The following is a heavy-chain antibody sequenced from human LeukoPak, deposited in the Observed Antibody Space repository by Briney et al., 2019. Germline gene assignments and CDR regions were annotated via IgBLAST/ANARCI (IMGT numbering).Heavy chain of an antibody. D-gene: IGHD2-15*01. J-gene: IGHJ3*02. CDR1: GYTFTGYY. V-gene: IGHV1-2*02. CDR3: ARQQGTVPSCSGGSCYSEGAFDI. CDR2: INPNSGGT. Sequence: GASVKVSCKASGYTFTGYYMHWVRQAPGQGLEWMGWINPNSGGTNYAQKFQGRVTMTRDTSISTAYMELSRLRSDDTAVYYCARQQGTVPSCSGGSCYSEGAFDIWGQGTMVTVSS.